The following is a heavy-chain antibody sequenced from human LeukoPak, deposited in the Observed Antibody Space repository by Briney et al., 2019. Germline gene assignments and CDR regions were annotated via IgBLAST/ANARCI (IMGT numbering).Heavy chain of an antibody. CDR1: GDSIRSTNW. V-gene: IGHV4-4*02. Sequence: SETLSLTCAVSGDSIRSTNWWNWVRQPPGKGLEWIGEIYHTGTTNYNPSLKTRVIISKDESKNQFSLKLTSVTAADTAVYYCARARYSYGPIDYWGQGTLVTVSS. CDR3: ARARYSYGPIDY. D-gene: IGHD5-18*01. J-gene: IGHJ4*02. CDR2: IYHTGTT.